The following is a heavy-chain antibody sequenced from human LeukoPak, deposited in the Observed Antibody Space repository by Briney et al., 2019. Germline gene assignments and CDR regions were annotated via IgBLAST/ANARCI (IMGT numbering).Heavy chain of an antibody. Sequence: QPGGSLRLSCAASGFTFGSYWMGWVRQAPGKGLEWVAYIRYDGSEKYYVDSVKGRFTISRDNAKNSLYLQMNSLRAEDTAVYYCARYCSRTSCYGMWFDPWGQGTLVTVSS. J-gene: IGHJ5*02. CDR2: IRYDGSEK. D-gene: IGHD2-2*01. V-gene: IGHV3-7*01. CDR3: ARYCSRTSCYGMWFDP. CDR1: GFTFGSYW.